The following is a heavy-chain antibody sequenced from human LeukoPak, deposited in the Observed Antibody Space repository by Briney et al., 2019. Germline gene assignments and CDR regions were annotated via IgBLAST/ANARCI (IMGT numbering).Heavy chain of an antibody. Sequence: ASVKVSCKASGYTFTSYYMHWVRQAPGQGLEWMGIINPSGGSTSYAQKFQGRVTMTRDTSTSTVYMELSSLTSEDTAVYYCARGVNSQGTAMVLFDSWGQGSLVTVS. D-gene: IGHD5-18*01. CDR2: INPSGGST. CDR1: GYTFTSYY. V-gene: IGHV1-46*01. CDR3: ARGVNSQGTAMVLFDS. J-gene: IGHJ4*02.